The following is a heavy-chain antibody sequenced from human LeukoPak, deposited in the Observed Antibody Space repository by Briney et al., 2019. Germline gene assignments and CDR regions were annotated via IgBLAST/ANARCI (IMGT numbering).Heavy chain of an antibody. J-gene: IGHJ5*02. D-gene: IGHD6-19*01. V-gene: IGHV4-34*01. Sequence: PSETLSLTCAVYGGSFSGYYWSWLRQPPGKGLEWIGDINQSASTNHNPSLKSRVTISIDTSKNKFSLKLTSVTAADTAVYYCAKRWRQWLPKDNWFDPWGQGTLVTVSS. CDR1: GGSFSGYY. CDR2: INQSAST. CDR3: AKRWRQWLPKDNWFDP.